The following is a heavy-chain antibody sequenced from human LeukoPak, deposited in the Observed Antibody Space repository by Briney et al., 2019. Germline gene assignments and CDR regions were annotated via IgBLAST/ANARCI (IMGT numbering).Heavy chain of an antibody. CDR1: GYTFNSYD. Sequence: ASVKVSCKASGYTFNSYDITWVRQAPGQGLEWMAWISTYNGNKNYAQKFQGRVTMTTDTSTSTAYMELRSLTSDDTAVYFCARDRSGNYGRPFDYWGQGALVTVSS. CDR2: ISTYNGNK. J-gene: IGHJ4*02. CDR3: ARDRSGNYGRPFDY. V-gene: IGHV1-18*01. D-gene: IGHD3-10*01.